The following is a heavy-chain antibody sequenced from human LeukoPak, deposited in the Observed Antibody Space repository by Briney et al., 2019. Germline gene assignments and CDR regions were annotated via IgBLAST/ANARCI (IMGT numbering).Heavy chain of an antibody. CDR2: IYHSGST. CDR1: GYSISSGYY. D-gene: IGHD6-13*01. CDR3: ARADYSSTWSHDYYYMDV. Sequence: PSETLSLTCTVSGYSISSGYYWGWIRQPPGKGLEWIGSIYHSGSTYYNPSLKSRVTISVDTSKNQFSLKLSSVTAADTAVYYCARADYSSTWSHDYYYMDVWGKGTTVTISS. V-gene: IGHV4-38-2*02. J-gene: IGHJ6*03.